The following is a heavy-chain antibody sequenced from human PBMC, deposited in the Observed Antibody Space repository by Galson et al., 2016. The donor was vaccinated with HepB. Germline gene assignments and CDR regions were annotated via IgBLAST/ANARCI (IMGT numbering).Heavy chain of an antibody. V-gene: IGHV3-33*08. J-gene: IGHJ4*02. D-gene: IGHD4-23*01. CDR1: GFTLNTYA. CDR2: IWNDGSNQ. CDR3: AREGMTTVAMLDY. Sequence: SLRLSCAASGFTLNTYAMSWVRQAPGKGLEWVAVIWNDGSNQYYVDSAKGRFTISRDNSKNTLYLQMNSLRAEDTAVYYCAREGMTTVAMLDYWGLGTLVTVAS.